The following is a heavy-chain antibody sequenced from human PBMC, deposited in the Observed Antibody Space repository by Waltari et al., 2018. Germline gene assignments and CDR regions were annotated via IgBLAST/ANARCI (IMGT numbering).Heavy chain of an antibody. V-gene: IGHV3-7*01. D-gene: IGHD4-17*01. CDR2: IKQDGSEK. CDR1: GFTFRSYW. Sequence: EVQLVESGGGLVEPGGSLRLACEASGFTFRSYWMCWVRQAPGKGLEWVANIKQDGSEKYYVDSVKGRFTISRDNAKNSLYLQMNSLRAEDTAVYYCARVWDGDPIFDYWGQGTLVTVSS. J-gene: IGHJ4*02. CDR3: ARVWDGDPIFDY.